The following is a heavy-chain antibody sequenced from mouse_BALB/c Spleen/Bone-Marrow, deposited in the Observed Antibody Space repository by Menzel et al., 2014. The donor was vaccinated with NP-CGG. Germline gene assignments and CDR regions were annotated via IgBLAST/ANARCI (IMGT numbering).Heavy chain of an antibody. J-gene: IGHJ3*01. CDR2: IDPYNGDT. D-gene: IGHD2-1*01. V-gene: IGHV1S135*01. CDR1: GYAFTSYN. Sequence: EVKVVESGPELVKPGASVKVSCKASGYAFTSYNIYWVKQSHGKSLEWIGYIDPYNGDTNYNQKFKVKATLTVDKSSNTAYMHLNSLTSEDSAVYYCASCGNYEAWFAYWGQGTLVTVSA. CDR3: ASCGNYEAWFAY.